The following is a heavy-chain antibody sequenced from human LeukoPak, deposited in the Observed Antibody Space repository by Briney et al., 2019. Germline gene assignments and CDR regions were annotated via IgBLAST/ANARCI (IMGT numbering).Heavy chain of an antibody. CDR3: ASGPTAMVTSDAFDT. CDR2: ISSSSSYI. J-gene: IGHJ3*02. V-gene: IGHV3-21*01. Sequence: GGSLRLSCAASGFTFSSYSMNWVRQAPGKGLEWVSSISSSSSYIYYADSVKGRFTISRDNAKNSLYLQMNSLRAEDTAVYYCASGPTAMVTSDAFDTWGQGTMVTVSS. CDR1: GFTFSSYS. D-gene: IGHD5-18*01.